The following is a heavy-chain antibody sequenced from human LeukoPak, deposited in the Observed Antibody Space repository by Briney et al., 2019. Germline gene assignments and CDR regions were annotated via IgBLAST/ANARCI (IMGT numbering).Heavy chain of an antibody. V-gene: IGHV3-23*01. CDR2: ISGSGGST. CDR3: AKDPRGYSGYDRDY. Sequence: GGSLRLSCAASGFTFSSYAMSWVRQAPGKGPEWVSAISGSGGSTYYADSVKGRFTISRDNSKNTLYLQMNSLRAEDTVVYYCAKDPRGYSGYDRDYWGQGTLVTVSS. D-gene: IGHD5-12*01. J-gene: IGHJ4*02. CDR1: GFTFSSYA.